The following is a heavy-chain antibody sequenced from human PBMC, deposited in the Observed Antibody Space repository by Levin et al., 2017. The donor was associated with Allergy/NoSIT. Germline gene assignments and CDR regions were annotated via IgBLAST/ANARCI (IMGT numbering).Heavy chain of an antibody. CDR1: GGSISSYY. CDR3: ARDVFYDILTGYYEYPDV. V-gene: IGHV4-4*07. CDR2: IYTSGST. D-gene: IGHD3-9*01. J-gene: IGHJ6*02. Sequence: SETLSLTCTVSGGSISSYYWSWIRQPAGKGLEWIGRIYTSGSTNYNPSLKSRVTMSVDTSKNQFSLKLSSVTAADTAVYYCARDVFYDILTGYYEYPDVWGQGTTVTVSS.